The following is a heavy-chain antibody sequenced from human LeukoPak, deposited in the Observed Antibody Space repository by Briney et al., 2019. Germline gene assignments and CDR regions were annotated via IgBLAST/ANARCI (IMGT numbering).Heavy chain of an antibody. CDR3: ARDNSVGDVAWWFDP. CDR1: GYSFTSHY. D-gene: IGHD1-26*01. Sequence: GESLKISCKGSGYSFTSHYMHWVRQAPGQGLEWLGLINPSGSSTLYAQKFQGRVTMTRDMSTTTDYMELSSLRSEDTAVYYCARDNSVGDVAWWFDPWGQGTLVTVSS. CDR2: INPSGSST. V-gene: IGHV1-46*01. J-gene: IGHJ5*02.